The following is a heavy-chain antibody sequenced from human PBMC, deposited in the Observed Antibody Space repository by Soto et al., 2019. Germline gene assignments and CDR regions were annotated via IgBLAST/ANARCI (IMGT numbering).Heavy chain of an antibody. V-gene: IGHV4-59*01. CDR1: GGSMRNYF. D-gene: IGHD6-13*01. CDR3: AAGEASSRNLAPYYLDF. Sequence: SETMSLTCTVSGGSMRNYFWTWIRQPPGKGLEWLGYIHYSGTTSFFPSYNPALRSRVTISEDTSKNQFSLKLLSVTTADTAVYFCAAGEASSRNLAPYYLDFWGQGTLVTVSS. CDR2: IHYSGTT. J-gene: IGHJ4*02.